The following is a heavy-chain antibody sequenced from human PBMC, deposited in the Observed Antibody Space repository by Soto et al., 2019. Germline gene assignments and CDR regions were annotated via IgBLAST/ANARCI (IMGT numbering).Heavy chain of an antibody. CDR2: IYYSGST. V-gene: IGHV4-61*01. J-gene: IGHJ6*02. Sequence: PSETLSLTCTVSGGSVSSGSYYWSWIRQPPGKGLEWIGYIYYSGSTNYNPSLKSRVTISVDTFKNQFSLKLSSVTAADTAVYYCARDTKLGYCSGGSCYHYYYYYGMDVWGQGTTVTVSS. CDR3: ARDTKLGYCSGGSCYHYYYYYGMDV. D-gene: IGHD2-15*01. CDR1: GGSVSSGSYY.